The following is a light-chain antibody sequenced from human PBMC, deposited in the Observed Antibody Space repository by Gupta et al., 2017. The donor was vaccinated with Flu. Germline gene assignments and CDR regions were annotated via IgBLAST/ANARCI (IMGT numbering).Light chain of an antibody. CDR2: DAS. CDR3: QQRSNWLST. V-gene: IGKV3-11*01. J-gene: IGKJ5*01. Sequence: EPVLPQSPATLSLSPGERATLSCRASQSIGTYLAWYHQKSGKAHRLLFYDASSRATGIPDRCSGSGSGTDFTLTISRLEPEDFAVYYCQQRSNWLSTFGQGTRLEIK. CDR1: QSIGTY.